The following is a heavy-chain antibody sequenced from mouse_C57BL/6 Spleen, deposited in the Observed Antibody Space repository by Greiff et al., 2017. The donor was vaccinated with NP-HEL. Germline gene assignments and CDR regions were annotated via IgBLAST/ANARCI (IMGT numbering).Heavy chain of an antibody. V-gene: IGHV6-3*01. CDR2: IRLKSDNYAT. D-gene: IGHD1-1*01. J-gene: IGHJ1*03. Sequence: EVHLVESGGGLVQPGGSMKLSCVASGFTFSNYWMNWVRQSPEKGLEWVAQIRLKSDNYATHYAESGKGRFTISRDDSKSSVYLQMNNLRAEDTGIYYCTESSSYGYWYFDVWGTGTTVTVSS. CDR1: GFTFSNYW. CDR3: TESSSYGYWYFDV.